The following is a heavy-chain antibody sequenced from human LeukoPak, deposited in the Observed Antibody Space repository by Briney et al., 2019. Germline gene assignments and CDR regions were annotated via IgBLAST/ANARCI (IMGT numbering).Heavy chain of an antibody. CDR1: GYTFTSYG. J-gene: IGHJ4*02. V-gene: IGHV1-18*01. Sequence: ASVKVSCKASGYTFTSYGINWVRQAPGQGLEWMGWISAYNGNTNYAQKLQGRVTMTTDTSTSTAYMELRSLRSDDTAVYYCARGPTYYDFWSGYLSDYWGQGTLVTVSS. D-gene: IGHD3-3*01. CDR2: ISAYNGNT. CDR3: ARGPTYYDFWSGYLSDY.